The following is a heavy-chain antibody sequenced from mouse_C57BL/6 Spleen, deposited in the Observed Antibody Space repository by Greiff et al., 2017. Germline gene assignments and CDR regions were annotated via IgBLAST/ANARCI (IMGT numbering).Heavy chain of an antibody. J-gene: IGHJ3*01. V-gene: IGHV1-69*01. Sequence: QVQLQQPGAELVMPGASVKLSCKASGYTFTSYWMHWVKQRPGQGLEWIGEIDPSDSYTNYNQKFKGKSTLTVDKSSSTAYMQLSSLTSEDSAVYYCARFYYGNCEAWFAYWGQGTLVTVSA. CDR1: GYTFTSYW. CDR2: IDPSDSYT. CDR3: ARFYYGNCEAWFAY. D-gene: IGHD2-1*01.